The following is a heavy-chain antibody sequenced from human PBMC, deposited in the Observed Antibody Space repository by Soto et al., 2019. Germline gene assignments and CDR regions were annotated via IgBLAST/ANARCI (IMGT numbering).Heavy chain of an antibody. J-gene: IGHJ4*02. D-gene: IGHD3-3*01. CDR3: ARIQTFFGLITVFVY. V-gene: IGHV4-31*03. CDR2: IYYSGST. CDR1: GGSINSAGYY. Sequence: PSETLSLTCTVSGGSINSAGYYWSWLRQHPGQGLEWIGNIYYSGSTNYNPSLKSRVAISIDTSKNHFSLNLTSVTAADTAVYYCARIQTFFGLITVFVYWGPGTLLTVFS.